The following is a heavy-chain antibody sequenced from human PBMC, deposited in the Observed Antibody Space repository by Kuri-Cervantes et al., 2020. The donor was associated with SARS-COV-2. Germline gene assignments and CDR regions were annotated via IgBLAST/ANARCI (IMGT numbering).Heavy chain of an antibody. V-gene: IGHV4-4*07. Sequence: ESLKISCTVSGGSISSYYWSWIRQPAGKGLEWIGRIYTSGSTNYNPSLKSRVTMSVDTSKNQFSLKLSSVTAADTAVYYCARELVVPAATGYYYYGMDVWGQGTTVTVSS. CDR1: GGSISSYY. CDR3: ARELVVPAATGYYYYGMDV. CDR2: IYTSGST. J-gene: IGHJ6*02. D-gene: IGHD2-2*01.